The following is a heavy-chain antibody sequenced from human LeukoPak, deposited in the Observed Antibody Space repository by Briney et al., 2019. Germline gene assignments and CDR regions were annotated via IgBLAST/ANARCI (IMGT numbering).Heavy chain of an antibody. Sequence: PSETLSLTCTVSGGSISSSSYYWGWIRQPPGKGLEWNGSIYYSGSTYYNPSLKSRVTISVDTSKNQFSLKLSSVTAADTAVYYCARRDTAMVAAGGAFDIWGQGTMVTVSS. V-gene: IGHV4-39*01. CDR2: IYYSGST. J-gene: IGHJ3*02. D-gene: IGHD5-18*01. CDR3: ARRDTAMVAAGGAFDI. CDR1: GGSISSSSYY.